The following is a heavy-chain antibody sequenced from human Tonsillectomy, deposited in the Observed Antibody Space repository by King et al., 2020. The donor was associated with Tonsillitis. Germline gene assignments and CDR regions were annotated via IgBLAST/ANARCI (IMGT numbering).Heavy chain of an antibody. Sequence: QLQESGPGLVKPSETLSLTCTVSGGSISSYYWSWIRQPAGKGLEWIGRIYTSGSTKYNPSLKSRVTVSVDTSKNQFSLKLRSVTAADTAVYYCASDSEVEQRSKYYYGMDVWGQGTTVTVSS. V-gene: IGHV4-4*07. CDR3: ASDSEVEQRSKYYYGMDV. CDR1: GGSISSYY. CDR2: IYTSGST. D-gene: IGHD1/OR15-1a*01. J-gene: IGHJ6*02.